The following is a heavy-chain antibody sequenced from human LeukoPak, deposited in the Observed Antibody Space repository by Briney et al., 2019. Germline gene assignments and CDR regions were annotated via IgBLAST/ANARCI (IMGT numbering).Heavy chain of an antibody. CDR1: GFIFSDYY. CDR3: AKDAGWTATHGFDI. V-gene: IGHV3-11*05. CDR2: ISSTTTYT. D-gene: IGHD2-21*02. J-gene: IGHJ3*02. Sequence: PGGSLRLSCAASGFIFSDYYMSWIRQAPGKGLEWVSYISSTTTYTNYVDSVKGRFTISRDNAKNSLYLQMNSLRAEDTAVYYCAKDAGWTATHGFDIWGQGTMVTVSS.